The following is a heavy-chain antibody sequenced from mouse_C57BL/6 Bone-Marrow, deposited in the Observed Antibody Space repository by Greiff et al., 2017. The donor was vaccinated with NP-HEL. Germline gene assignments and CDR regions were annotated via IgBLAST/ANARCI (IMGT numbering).Heavy chain of an antibody. V-gene: IGHV5-15*01. CDR3: ARHNYGSSYGYFDV. D-gene: IGHD1-1*01. CDR1: GFTFSDYG. J-gene: IGHJ1*03. Sequence: DVMLVESGGGLVQPGGSLKLSCAASGFTFSDYGMAWVRQAPRKGPEWVAFISNLAYSIYYAETVTGRFTITRENAKNTLYLEMSSLRSEDTAMYYCARHNYGSSYGYFDVWGTGTTVTVSS. CDR2: ISNLAYSI.